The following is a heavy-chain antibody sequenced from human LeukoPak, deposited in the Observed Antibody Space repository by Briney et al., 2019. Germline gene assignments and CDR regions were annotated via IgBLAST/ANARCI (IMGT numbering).Heavy chain of an antibody. CDR3: ARGCGDYSEYFDY. J-gene: IGHJ4*02. V-gene: IGHV4-31*03. CDR2: IYYSGST. D-gene: IGHD4-11*01. CDR1: GGSISSGGYY. Sequence: PSQTLSLTCTVSGGSISSGGYYWSWIRQHPGKGLEWIGYIYYSGSTYYNPSLKSRVTISVDTSKNQFSLKLSSVTAADTAVYYCARGCGDYSEYFDYWGQGTLVTVSS.